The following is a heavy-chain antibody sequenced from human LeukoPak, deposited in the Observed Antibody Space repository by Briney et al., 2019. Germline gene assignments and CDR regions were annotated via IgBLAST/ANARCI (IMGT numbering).Heavy chain of an antibody. CDR1: GGSINNYY. CDR3: ARRRDSSGYVDY. V-gene: IGHV4-59*08. J-gene: IGHJ4*02. CDR2: IYYSGST. D-gene: IGHD3-22*01. Sequence: PSETLSLTCTVSGGSINNYYWSWIRQPPGKGLEWIGYIYYSGSTNYNPSLKSRVTISVDTSKNQFSLKLSSVTAADTAVYYCARRRDSSGYVDYWGQGTLVTVSS.